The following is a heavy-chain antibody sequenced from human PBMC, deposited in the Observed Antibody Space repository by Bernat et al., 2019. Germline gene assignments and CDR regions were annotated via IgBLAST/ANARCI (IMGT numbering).Heavy chain of an antibody. V-gene: IGHV3-21*05. J-gene: IGHJ6*03. CDR3: ARVHSSSWYVGPYYYYYMDV. D-gene: IGHD6-13*01. CDR1: GFTFSSYS. CDR2: ISSSSSYI. Sequence: EVQLVEPGGGLVKPGGSLRLSCAASGFTFSSYSMNWVRQAPGKGLEWVSYISSSSSYIYYADSVKGRFTISRDNAKNSLYLQMNSLRAKDTAVYYCARVHSSSWYVGPYYYYYMDVWGKGTTVTVSS.